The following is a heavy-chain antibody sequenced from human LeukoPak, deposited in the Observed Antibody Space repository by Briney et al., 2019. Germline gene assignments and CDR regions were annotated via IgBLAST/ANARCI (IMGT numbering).Heavy chain of an antibody. V-gene: IGHV1-46*01. CDR2: INPSVGST. CDR1: GYTFSNDY. Sequence: ASVKVSCKASGYTFSNDYMHWVRQAPGQGLEWMGIINPSVGSTSYAQKFQGRVAMTRDMSTSTVYMELSSLRSEDTAVYFCASSPTTGTTAYFDYWGQGTLVTASS. D-gene: IGHD1-1*01. J-gene: IGHJ4*02. CDR3: ASSPTTGTTAYFDY.